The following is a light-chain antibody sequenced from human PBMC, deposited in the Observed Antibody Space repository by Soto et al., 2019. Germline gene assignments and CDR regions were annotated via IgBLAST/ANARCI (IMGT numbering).Light chain of an antibody. V-gene: IGLV2-14*01. CDR3: SSYRSSNTLL. CDR2: EVS. CDR1: SSDVGDYDY. Sequence: QSALTQPASVSGSPGQSITISCTGTSSDVGDYDYVSWYQQYAGKAPKMMIYEVSNRHSGVSNRFSGSKSGNTASLTISGLQAEDEADYYCSSYRSSNTLLFGGGTKLTVL. J-gene: IGLJ2*01.